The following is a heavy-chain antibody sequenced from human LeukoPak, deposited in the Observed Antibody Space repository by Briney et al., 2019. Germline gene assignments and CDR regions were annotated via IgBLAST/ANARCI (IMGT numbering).Heavy chain of an antibody. Sequence: SETLSLTCTVSGGSISSYYWSWIRQPPGKGLEWIAYVYYSGNTNYNPSLKSRITISLDTSKSQFSLKLSSVTAADTAVYSCARHLNTAMVKAHFDYWGQGTLVTVSS. D-gene: IGHD5-18*01. CDR2: VYYSGNT. J-gene: IGHJ4*02. CDR3: ARHLNTAMVKAHFDY. V-gene: IGHV4-59*08. CDR1: GGSISSYY.